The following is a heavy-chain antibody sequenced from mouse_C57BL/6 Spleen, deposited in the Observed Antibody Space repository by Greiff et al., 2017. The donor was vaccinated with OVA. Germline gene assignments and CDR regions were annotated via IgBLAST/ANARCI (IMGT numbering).Heavy chain of an antibody. Sequence: EVKVVESGGGLVKPGGSLKLSCAASGFTFSSYAMSWVRQTPEKRLEWVATISDGGSYTYYPDNVKGRFTISRDNAKNNLYLQMSHLKSEDTAMYYCARDRGNYCWYCDVWGTGTTVTVSS. CDR2: ISDGGSYT. CDR3: ARDRGNYCWYCDV. D-gene: IGHD2-1*01. J-gene: IGHJ1*03. V-gene: IGHV5-4*01. CDR1: GFTFSSYA.